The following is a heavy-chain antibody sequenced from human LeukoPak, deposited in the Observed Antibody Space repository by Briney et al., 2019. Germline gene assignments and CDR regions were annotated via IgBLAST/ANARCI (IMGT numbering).Heavy chain of an antibody. Sequence: GGSLRLSCAASGFTFSSYAMHWVRQAPGKGLEYVSAISSNGGSTYYANSVKGRFTISRDNSKTTLYLQMGSMRAEDTAVYCCATAGYYSNYFWSGRVYFDYWGQGTLVTVSS. CDR2: ISSNGGST. CDR1: GFTFSSYA. D-gene: IGHD4-11*01. J-gene: IGHJ4*02. CDR3: ATAGYYSNYFWSGRVYFDY. V-gene: IGHV3-64*01.